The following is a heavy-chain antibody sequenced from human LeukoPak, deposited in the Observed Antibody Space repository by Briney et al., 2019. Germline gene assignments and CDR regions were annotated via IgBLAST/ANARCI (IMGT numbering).Heavy chain of an antibody. D-gene: IGHD6-6*01. J-gene: IGHJ4*02. Sequence: GGSLRLSCAASGFTFSSYAMSWVRQAPGKGLEWVSVISGSGGSTSYADSVKGRFTISRDNSKNTLYVQMNSLRADDTAVYYCAILSGGNSSSPAHWGQGTLVTVSS. CDR3: AILSGGNSSSPAH. V-gene: IGHV3-23*01. CDR2: ISGSGGST. CDR1: GFTFSSYA.